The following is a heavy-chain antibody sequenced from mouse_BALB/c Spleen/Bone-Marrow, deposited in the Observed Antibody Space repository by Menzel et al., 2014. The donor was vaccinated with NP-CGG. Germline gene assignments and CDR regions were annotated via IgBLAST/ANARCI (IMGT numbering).Heavy chain of an antibody. CDR2: INPSNGGT. CDR1: GYTFTSYY. J-gene: IGHJ3*01. V-gene: IGHV1-53*01. CDR3: TRESDSPFAY. Sequence: VQLQQSGAELVKPGASVKLSCKASGYTFTSYYMYWVKQRPGQGLEWIGEINPSNGGTNFNEKLKSKATLTVDKSSSTANMQHSSLAAKDAAVYDGTRESDSPFAYWGQGTLVSVSA. D-gene: IGHD2-4*01.